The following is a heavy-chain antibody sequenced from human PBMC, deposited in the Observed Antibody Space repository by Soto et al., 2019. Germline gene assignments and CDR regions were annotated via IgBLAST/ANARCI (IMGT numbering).Heavy chain of an antibody. Sequence: PGESLKISCKGSGYTFTDYWIGWVRQLPGKGLEWMGIIYPGDSDSTYSPSFQGQVTLSVDKSINTVFLQWSSLEASDTAMYYCARTDGYEMEYWGQGTQVTVSS. CDR3: ARTDGYEMEY. J-gene: IGHJ4*02. CDR1: GYTFTDYW. D-gene: IGHD5-12*01. CDR2: IYPGDSDS. V-gene: IGHV5-51*01.